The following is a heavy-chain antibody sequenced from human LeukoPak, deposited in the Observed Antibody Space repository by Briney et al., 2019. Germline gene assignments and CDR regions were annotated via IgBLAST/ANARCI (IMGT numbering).Heavy chain of an antibody. CDR1: GGSLSSYF. J-gene: IGHJ5*02. V-gene: IGHV4-59*01. CDR2: IYYSGST. D-gene: IGHD2-15*01. Sequence: LGTPSLPPTVSGGSLSSYFWRWIRAPPGKGLEWIWDIYYSGSTNYNPSLKSRVTISVDTSKNQFSLKLSSVTAADTAVYYCARDRRLCSGGSCYENWFDPWGQGTLVTVSS. CDR3: ARDRRLCSGGSCYENWFDP.